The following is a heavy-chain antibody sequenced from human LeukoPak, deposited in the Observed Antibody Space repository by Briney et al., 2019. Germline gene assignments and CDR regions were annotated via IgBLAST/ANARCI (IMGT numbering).Heavy chain of an antibody. V-gene: IGHV1-2*02. CDR3: ARVHSSSWYYWFDP. J-gene: IGHJ5*02. Sequence: GASVKVSCTASGYGFIDYYLHWVGQAPGQGVEGMGYINPNSGATDYAQKFQGRVTITTDTSATTPYIELTRLTSGDTAVYYCARVHSSSWYYWFDPWGQGTLVTVSS. D-gene: IGHD6-13*01. CDR1: GYGFIDYY. CDR2: INPNSGAT.